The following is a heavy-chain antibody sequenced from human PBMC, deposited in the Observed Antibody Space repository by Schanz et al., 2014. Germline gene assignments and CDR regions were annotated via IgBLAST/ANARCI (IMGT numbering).Heavy chain of an antibody. D-gene: IGHD3-10*01. CDR1: GFSFTTYA. CDR3: AKGRFGELSAFDI. V-gene: IGHV3-23*04. Sequence: EVQLVESGGGLVKPGGSLRLSCASSGFSFTTYAMSWVRQAPGKGLEWVSALSEGGGGTHYADSVRGRFTISRDNSKNTLYLQMNSLRAEDTAVYYCAKGRFGELSAFDIWGQGTMVTVSS. CDR2: LSEGGGGT. J-gene: IGHJ3*02.